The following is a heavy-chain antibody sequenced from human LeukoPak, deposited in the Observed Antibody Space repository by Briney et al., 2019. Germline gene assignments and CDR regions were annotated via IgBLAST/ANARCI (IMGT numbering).Heavy chain of an antibody. J-gene: IGHJ6*03. Sequence: SETLSLTCTVSGYSISSGYYWGWIRQPPGRGLEWIGRIYHSGSTYYNPSLKSRVTISVDTSKNQFSLKLSSVTAADTAVYYCARGKTGTAPYYYYMDVWGKGTTVTVSS. D-gene: IGHD1-7*01. V-gene: IGHV4-38-2*02. CDR3: ARGKTGTAPYYYYMDV. CDR1: GYSISSGYY. CDR2: IYHSGST.